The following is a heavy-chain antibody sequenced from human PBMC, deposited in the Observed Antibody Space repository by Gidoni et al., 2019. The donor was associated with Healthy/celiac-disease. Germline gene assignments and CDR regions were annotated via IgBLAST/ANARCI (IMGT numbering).Heavy chain of an antibody. D-gene: IGHD2-15*01. CDR2: IYHSGST. Sequence: QVQLQESGTGLVKPSGTLSLTCAVPGGPISRSNWWSWVRQPPGKGLEWVGEIYHSGSTNYNPSLKSRVTISVDKSKNQFSLKLSSVTAADTAVYYCARVGCSGGSCYSEAAFDIWGQGTMVTVSS. CDR3: ARVGCSGGSCYSEAAFDI. CDR1: GGPISRSNW. J-gene: IGHJ3*02. V-gene: IGHV4-4*02.